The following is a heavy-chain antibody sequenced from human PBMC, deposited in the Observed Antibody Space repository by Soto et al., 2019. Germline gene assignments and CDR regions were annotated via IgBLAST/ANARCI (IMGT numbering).Heavy chain of an antibody. Sequence: QVQLVQSGAEVKKPGASVKVSCKASGYTFTSYDINWVRQATGQGLEWMGWMNPNSGNTAYAQKFQGRVTMTRNTPIGPAYRELSSLRSGDRAVYYCPRARSGGGGNWFDPWGQGTLVTVSS. CDR2: MNPNSGNT. CDR1: GYTFTSYD. D-gene: IGHD3-10*01. J-gene: IGHJ5*02. V-gene: IGHV1-8*01. CDR3: PRARSGGGGNWFDP.